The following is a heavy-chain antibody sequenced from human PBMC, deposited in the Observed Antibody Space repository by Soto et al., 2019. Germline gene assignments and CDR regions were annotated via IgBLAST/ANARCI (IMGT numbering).Heavy chain of an antibody. CDR1: GYTFTSYA. V-gene: IGHV1-3*01. CDR3: ARDHEGVGSTGPITYYYYGMDV. Sequence: ASVKVSCKASGYTFTSYAMHWVRQAPGQRLEWMGWINAGNGNTKYSQKFQGRVTITRDTSASTAYMELSSLRSEDTAVYYCARDHEGVGSTGPITYYYYGMDVWGQGTTVTVSS. CDR2: INAGNGNT. J-gene: IGHJ6*02. D-gene: IGHD2-2*01.